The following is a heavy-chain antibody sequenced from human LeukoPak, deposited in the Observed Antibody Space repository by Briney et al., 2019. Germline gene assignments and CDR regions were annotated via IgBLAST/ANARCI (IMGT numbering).Heavy chain of an antibody. J-gene: IGHJ4*02. D-gene: IGHD3-10*01. CDR2: ISSSSSYI. CDR3: ASTSSGRGSRSYSH. CDR1: GFTFSSYS. V-gene: IGHV3-21*01. Sequence: GGSLRLPCAASGFTFSSYSMNWVRQAPGKGLEWVSSISSSSSYIYYADSVKGRFTISRDNAKNSLYLQMNSLRAEDTAVYYCASTSSGRGSRSYSHWGQGTLVTVSS.